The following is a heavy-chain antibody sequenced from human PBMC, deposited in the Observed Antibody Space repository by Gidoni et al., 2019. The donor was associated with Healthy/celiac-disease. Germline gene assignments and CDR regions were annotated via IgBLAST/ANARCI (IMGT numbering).Heavy chain of an antibody. CDR2: ISSSSSYI. CDR3: ARGRESYFDY. CDR1: GFTFISYS. J-gene: IGHJ4*02. Sequence: VQLVESGGGLVKPQGSVRLSCAASGFTFISYSMNWVRQAPGKGLEWFSAISSSSSYIYYADSGKGRFTISRDNAKNSLYLQMNSLRAEDTAVYYCARGRESYFDYWGQGTLVTVSS. V-gene: IGHV3-21*01.